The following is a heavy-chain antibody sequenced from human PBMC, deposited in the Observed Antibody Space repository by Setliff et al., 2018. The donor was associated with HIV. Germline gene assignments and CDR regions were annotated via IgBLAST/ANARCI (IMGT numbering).Heavy chain of an antibody. CDR1: GGSFSNYY. V-gene: IGHV4-34*01. CDR2: INHSGSA. Sequence: PSETLSLTCAVYGGSFSNYYWSWIRQAPGKGLEWIGEINHSGSATYNPSLKSRVTISLDTPNNQFFLNMESVTAADTAVYYCARGGDGHYDFWNPHHYYMDVWAKGTSVTV. J-gene: IGHJ6*03. CDR3: ARGGDGHYDFWNPHHYYMDV. D-gene: IGHD3-3*01.